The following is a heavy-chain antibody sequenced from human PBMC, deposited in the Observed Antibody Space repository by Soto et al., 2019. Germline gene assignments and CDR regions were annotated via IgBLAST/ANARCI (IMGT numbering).Heavy chain of an antibody. CDR2: IRSKANSYAT. V-gene: IGHV3-73*01. D-gene: IGHD3-22*01. J-gene: IGHJ4*02. CDR3: TRAYYDSSGNYFDY. Sequence: GSLRLSCAASGFTFSGSAMHWVRQASGKGLEWVGRIRSKANSYATAYAASVKGRFTISRDDSKNTAYLQMNSLKTEDTAVYYCTRAYYDSSGNYFDYWGQGTLVTVSS. CDR1: GFTFSGSA.